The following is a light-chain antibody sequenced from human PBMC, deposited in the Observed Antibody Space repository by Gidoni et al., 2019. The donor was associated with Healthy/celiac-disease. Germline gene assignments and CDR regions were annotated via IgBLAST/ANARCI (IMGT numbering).Light chain of an antibody. CDR3: QQYNSYPYT. Sequence: DIQMTQSPSTLSASVGHRVTITCRASQSIRSWLAWYQQKPGKAPKRLIYKASSLESGVPSRFSGSVSGTEFTLTISSLQPDDFATYDCQQYNSYPYTFGQGTKLEIK. J-gene: IGKJ2*01. V-gene: IGKV1-5*03. CDR2: KAS. CDR1: QSIRSW.